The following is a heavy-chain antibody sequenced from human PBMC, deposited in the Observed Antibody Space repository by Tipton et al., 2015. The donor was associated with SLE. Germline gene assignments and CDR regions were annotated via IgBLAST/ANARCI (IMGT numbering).Heavy chain of an antibody. J-gene: IGHJ4*02. D-gene: IGHD2-21*01. CDR1: GGSIIGYY. CDR3: ARDWGGEALDF. CDR2: IYTGGRT. Sequence: TLSLTCTVSGGSIIGYYWSWIRQPAGKGPEWIGRIYTGGRTIHNPSLNSRVTMSLDTSKSQFSPKLTSVTAADTAVYYCARDWGGEALDFWGQGTLVTVSS. V-gene: IGHV4-4*07.